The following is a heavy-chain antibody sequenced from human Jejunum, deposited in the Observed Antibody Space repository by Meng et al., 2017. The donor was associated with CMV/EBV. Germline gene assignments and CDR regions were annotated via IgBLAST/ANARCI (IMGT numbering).Heavy chain of an antibody. J-gene: IGHJ4*02. V-gene: IGHV4-39*07. D-gene: IGHD1-26*01. CDR2: MYFSGIA. Sequence: LQEPGPGLVKPAATLALTCNGSGAHNSSGSRSWAWFRQPPGKSLEWIGSMYFSGIADYNPSLKSRVTISLHATQTQFSLRLTSVTAADSAVYFCARDLTNKWFYYWGQGTLVTVSS. CDR3: ARDLTNKWFYY. CDR1: GAHNSSGSRS.